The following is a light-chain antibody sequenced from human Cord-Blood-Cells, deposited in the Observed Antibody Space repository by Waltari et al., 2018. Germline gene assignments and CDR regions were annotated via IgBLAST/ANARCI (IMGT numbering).Light chain of an antibody. CDR3: CSYAGSYTLV. CDR2: DLS. J-gene: IGLJ2*01. CDR1: SSDVGGYHY. V-gene: IGLV2-11*01. Sequence: QSALTQPRSVSGSPGQSVTISCTGTSSDVGGYHYVSWYPQPPGKAPKLMIYDLSKRPSGVRDRFAGSKTGNTASRTISGLQAEDEADYYCCSYAGSYTLVFGGGTKLTVL.